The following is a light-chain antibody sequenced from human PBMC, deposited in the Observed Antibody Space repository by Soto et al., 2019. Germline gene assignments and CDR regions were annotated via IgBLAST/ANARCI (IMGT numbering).Light chain of an antibody. CDR2: GAS. CDR1: QSVSSSY. V-gene: IGKV3-20*01. J-gene: IGKJ1*01. CDR3: LQCGSSPWT. Sequence: EIVLTQSPGTLSLSPGERATLSCRASQSVSSSYLAWFQHKPGQAPSLLIYGASSRATGIPDRFSGSGSGTDFTLTISRLEPEDFAVYYCLQCGSSPWTFGQGTKVEIK.